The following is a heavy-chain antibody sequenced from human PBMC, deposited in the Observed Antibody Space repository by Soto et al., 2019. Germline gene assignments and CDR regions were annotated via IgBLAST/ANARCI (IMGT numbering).Heavy chain of an antibody. J-gene: IGHJ4*02. V-gene: IGHV3-7*03. CDR1: GFTFNSFW. D-gene: IGHD2-2*01. CDR2: IKEDGSET. Sequence: EVQLVESGGGLVQPGGSLRLSCASSGFTFNSFWMSWVRQAPGQGLQWVANIKEDGSETSYVDSVKGRFTISRDNAKNSLHLQMDSLRSEDTAVYFCAKPARYCSSFSSCFPFDSWGQGTLVTVSS. CDR3: AKPARYCSSFSSCFPFDS.